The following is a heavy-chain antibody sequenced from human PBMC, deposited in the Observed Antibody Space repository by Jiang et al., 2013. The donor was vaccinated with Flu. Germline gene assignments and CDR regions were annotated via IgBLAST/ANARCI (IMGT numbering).Heavy chain of an antibody. CDR3: ARGGAGFMITFGGVIANFDY. V-gene: IGHV3-48*02. J-gene: IGHJ4*02. CDR2: ISSSSSTI. Sequence: VQLLESGGGLVQPGGSLRLSCAASGFTFSSYSMNWVRQAPGKGLEWVSYISSSSSTIYYADSVKGRFTISRDNAKNSLYLQMNSLRDEDTAVYYCARGGAGFMITFGGVIANFDYWGQGTLVTVSS. CDR1: GFTFSSYS. D-gene: IGHD3-16*02.